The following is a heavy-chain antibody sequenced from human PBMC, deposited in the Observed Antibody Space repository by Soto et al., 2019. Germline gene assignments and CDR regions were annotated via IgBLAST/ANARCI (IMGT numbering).Heavy chain of an antibody. D-gene: IGHD3-10*01. V-gene: IGHV3-74*01. J-gene: IGHJ4*02. CDR1: GLDFSHYW. CDR2: IDSDGTTT. Sequence: PGGTMRLPCVPSGLDFSHYWIHWIRQAKGKGLVWVSRIDSDGTTTNYADSVKGRFSVSRDNAKDTAYLQMDSLTADDTALYYYTRGLRPFSAGSGDYWRPVTLVTVSS. CDR3: TRGLRPFSAGSGDY.